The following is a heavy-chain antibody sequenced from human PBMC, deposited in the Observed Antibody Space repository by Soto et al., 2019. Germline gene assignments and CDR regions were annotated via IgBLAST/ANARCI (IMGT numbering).Heavy chain of an antibody. Sequence: GASVKVSCKASGYTFTGYYMHWVRQAPGQVLEWMGWINPKGGGTNYAQNFQGRVTMTRDTSISTAYRELSRLRSDDTAVYYWAREGNRGSYYNWFDPWGQGTLVTVSS. CDR1: GYTFTGYY. CDR3: AREGNRGSYYNWFDP. J-gene: IGHJ5*02. V-gene: IGHV1-2*02. D-gene: IGHD1-26*01. CDR2: INPKGGGT.